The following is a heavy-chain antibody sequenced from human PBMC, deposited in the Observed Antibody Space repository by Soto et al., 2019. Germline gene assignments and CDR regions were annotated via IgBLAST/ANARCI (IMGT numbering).Heavy chain of an antibody. CDR2: IYYSGST. Sequence: SETLSLTCTVSGGSISSYYWSWIRQPPGKELEWIGYIYYSGSTNYNPSLKSRVTISVDTSKNQFSLKLSSVTAADTAVYYCAGTYYDILTGYYWAFDIWGQGTMVTVSS. D-gene: IGHD3-9*01. CDR1: GGSISSYY. CDR3: AGTYYDILTGYYWAFDI. V-gene: IGHV4-59*08. J-gene: IGHJ3*02.